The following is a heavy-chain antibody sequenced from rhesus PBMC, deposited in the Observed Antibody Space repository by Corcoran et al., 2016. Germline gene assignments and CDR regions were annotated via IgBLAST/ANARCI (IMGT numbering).Heavy chain of an antibody. V-gene: IGHV4-173*01. Sequence: QLQLQESGPGLVKPSETLSLTCAVSGGSISSNYWSWIRQPPGKGLEWIGRISGSGGSPPYNPSLKSRVTISTDTSKNQFSLKLSSVTAADTAVYYCARGGITIFGVVITLDYWGQGVLVTVSS. J-gene: IGHJ4*01. CDR3: ARGGITIFGVVITLDY. CDR1: GGSISSNY. CDR2: ISGSGGSP. D-gene: IGHD3-3*01.